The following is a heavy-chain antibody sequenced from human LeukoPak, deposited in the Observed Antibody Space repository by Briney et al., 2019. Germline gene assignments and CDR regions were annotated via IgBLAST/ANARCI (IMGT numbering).Heavy chain of an antibody. D-gene: IGHD6-19*01. Sequence: PGGSLRLSCAASGFNFDDYAMHWVRHAPGKGLEWVSGISGNSGSIGYADSVKGRFTISRDNAKNSLYLQMNSLRAEDTALYYCAKDLLPYSSGWYYFDYWGQGTLVTVSS. J-gene: IGHJ4*02. V-gene: IGHV3-9*01. CDR3: AKDLLPYSSGWYYFDY. CDR2: ISGNSGSI. CDR1: GFNFDDYA.